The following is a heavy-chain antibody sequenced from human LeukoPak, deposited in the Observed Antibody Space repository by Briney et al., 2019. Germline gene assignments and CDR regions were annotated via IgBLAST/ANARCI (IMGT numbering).Heavy chain of an antibody. CDR1: GGTFSGYY. CDR3: ARHEFDSGSLPYFDY. CDR2: IYYSGST. V-gene: IGHV4-59*01. D-gene: IGHD3-10*01. J-gene: IGHJ4*02. Sequence: PSETLSLTCAVYGGTFSGYYWSWIRQPPGKGLEWIGYIYYSGSTNYNPSLESRVTISVDTSKNQFSLKLDSVTAADTAVYYCARHEFDSGSLPYFDYWGQGILVTVSS.